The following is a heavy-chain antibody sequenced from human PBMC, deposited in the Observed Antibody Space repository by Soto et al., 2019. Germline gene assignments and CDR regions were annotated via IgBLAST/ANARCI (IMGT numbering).Heavy chain of an antibody. J-gene: IGHJ3*02. CDR1: GDSVSSNSVS. Sequence: SQTLTLTCVISGDSVSSNSVSCNWIRQSPSRGIECLCMTKYRSKWYNDYAVSVRSRITVNPDTSKNHFAVQLNSVTPEDTAVFFCSGGPFGAFVIWSQRSMVTV. CDR3: SGGPFGAFVI. D-gene: IGHD3-16*01. CDR2: TKYRSKWYN. V-gene: IGHV6-1*01.